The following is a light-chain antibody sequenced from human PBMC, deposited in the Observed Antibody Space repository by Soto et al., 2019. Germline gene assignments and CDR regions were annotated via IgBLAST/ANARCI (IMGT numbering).Light chain of an antibody. Sequence: PGDRATLSCRASQSVGSYFAWYQQKPGQAPRLLIYDVSSRATGIPARFSGSGSGTDFTLTISSLEPEDFAVYYCQQRSDWPSTFGGGTRVEIK. V-gene: IGKV3-11*01. CDR3: QQRSDWPST. CDR1: QSVGSY. CDR2: DVS. J-gene: IGKJ4*01.